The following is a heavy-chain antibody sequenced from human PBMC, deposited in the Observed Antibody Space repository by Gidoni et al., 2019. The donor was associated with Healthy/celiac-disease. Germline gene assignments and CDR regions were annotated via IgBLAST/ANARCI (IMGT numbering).Heavy chain of an antibody. V-gene: IGHV4-34*01. CDR3: ARGPEQLLWFREVYYYYGMDV. D-gene: IGHD3-10*01. Sequence: QVQLQQWGAGLLKPSETLSLTCAVYGGSFSGYYWSWIRQPPGKGLEWIGEINHSGSTNYNPSRKSRVTISVDTSKNQFSLKLSSVTAADTAVYYCARGPEQLLWFREVYYYYGMDVWGQGTTVTVSS. CDR2: INHSGST. J-gene: IGHJ6*02. CDR1: GGSFSGYY.